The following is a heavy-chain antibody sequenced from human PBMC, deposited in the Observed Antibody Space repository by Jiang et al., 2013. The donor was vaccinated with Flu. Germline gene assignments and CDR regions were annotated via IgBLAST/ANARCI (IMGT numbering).Heavy chain of an antibody. CDR1: GYTFTNYA. CDR3: ARGAPNSSGWTLDY. D-gene: IGHD6-19*01. V-gene: IGHV1-3*01. Sequence: GAEVKKPGATVKISCKASGYTFTNYAIHWVRQAPGQRPEWMGWINGGNDNTENSQKFLGRVTSTRDTSATTAYMELTSLGSEDTAVYYCARGAPNSSGWTLDYWGQGTLVTVSS. J-gene: IGHJ4*02. CDR2: INGGNDNT.